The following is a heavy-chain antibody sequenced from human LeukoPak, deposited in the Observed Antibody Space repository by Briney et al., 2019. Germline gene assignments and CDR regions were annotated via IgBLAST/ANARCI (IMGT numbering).Heavy chain of an antibody. CDR2: INPNSGGT. Sequence: GASVKVSCKASGYTFTSYYMHWVRQAPGQGLEWMGWINPNSGGTNYAQKFQGRVTMTRDTSISTAYMELSRLRSDDTAVYYCARGGTQRSKNYYFDYWGQGTLVTVSS. V-gene: IGHV1-2*02. CDR1: GYTFTSYY. J-gene: IGHJ4*02. CDR3: ARGGTQRSKNYYFDY. D-gene: IGHD3-16*01.